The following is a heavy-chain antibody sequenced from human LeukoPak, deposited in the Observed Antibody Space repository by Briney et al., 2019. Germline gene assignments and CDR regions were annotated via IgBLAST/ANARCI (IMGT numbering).Heavy chain of an antibody. V-gene: IGHV3-48*03. CDR1: GFTFSSYE. J-gene: IGHJ3*02. Sequence: PGGSLRLSCAASGFTFSSYEMNWVRQAPGKGLEWVSYISSSGSTIYYADSVKGRFTISRDNAKNSLYLQMNSLRAEDTAVYYCAKGGRYAENDAFDIWGQGTMVTVSS. D-gene: IGHD2-2*01. CDR3: AKGGRYAENDAFDI. CDR2: ISSSGSTI.